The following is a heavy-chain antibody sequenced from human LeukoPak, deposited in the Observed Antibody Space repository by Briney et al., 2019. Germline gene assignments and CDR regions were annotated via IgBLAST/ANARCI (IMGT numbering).Heavy chain of an antibody. CDR1: GASITSYY. D-gene: IGHD6-6*01. Sequence: SSETLSLTCTVSGASITSYYWSWIRQPPGKGLEWIGYIYYTGSTNYNPSLKSRVTMFVDMSKNQFSLRLSSVTAADTAVYYCARHRAYSSSSPFDYWGQGTLVTVSS. CDR3: ARHRAYSSSSPFDY. CDR2: IYYTGST. V-gene: IGHV4-59*08. J-gene: IGHJ4*02.